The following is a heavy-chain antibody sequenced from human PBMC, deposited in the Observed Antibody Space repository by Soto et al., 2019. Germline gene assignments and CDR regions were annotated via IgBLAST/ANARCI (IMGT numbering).Heavy chain of an antibody. D-gene: IGHD6-19*01. J-gene: IGHJ6*02. V-gene: IGHV3-30*18. CDR3: AKELGYSSPNYYYYGMDV. CDR2: ISYDGSNK. Sequence: GGSLRLSCAASGFTFSSYGMHWVRQAPGKGLEWVAVISYDGSNKYYADSVKGRFTISRDNSKNTLYLQMNSLRAEDTAVYYCAKELGYSSPNYYYYGMDVWGQETTVTVSS. CDR1: GFTFSSYG.